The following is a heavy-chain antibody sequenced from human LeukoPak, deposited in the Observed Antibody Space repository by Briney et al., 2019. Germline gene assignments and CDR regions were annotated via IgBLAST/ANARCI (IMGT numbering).Heavy chain of an antibody. CDR3: ARDMYCSSTSCIESWFDP. V-gene: IGHV1-18*01. Sequence: ASVKVSCKASGYTFSSYGITWVRQAPGQGLEWMGWINPYNGNTNYAQKLQGRVTMTTDTSTSTAYMELRSLRSDDTAVYYCARDMYCSSTSCIESWFDPWGQGTLVTVSS. J-gene: IGHJ5*02. D-gene: IGHD2-2*01. CDR2: INPYNGNT. CDR1: GYTFSSYG.